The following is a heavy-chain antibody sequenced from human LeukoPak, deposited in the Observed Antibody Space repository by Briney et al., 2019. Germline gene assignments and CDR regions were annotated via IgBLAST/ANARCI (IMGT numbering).Heavy chain of an antibody. D-gene: IGHD2-2*01. J-gene: IGHJ5*02. Sequence: ASVKVSCKASGGTFSSYAISWVRQAPGQGLEWMGGIIPIFGTANYAQKFQGRVTITRNTSISTAYMELSSLRSEDTAVYYCARVQGGYRSSTSCRGWFDPWGQGTLVTVSS. V-gene: IGHV1-69*05. CDR3: ARVQGGYRSSTSCRGWFDP. CDR1: GGTFSSYA. CDR2: IIPIFGTA.